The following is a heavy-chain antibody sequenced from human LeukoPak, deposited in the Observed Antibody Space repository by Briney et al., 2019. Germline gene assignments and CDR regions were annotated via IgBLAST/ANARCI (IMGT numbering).Heavy chain of an antibody. CDR2: IYPADSDT. D-gene: IGHD1-26*01. Sequence: GESLKISCKGSGYTFTNYWIGWVRQMPGKGLEWMGIIYPADSDTRYSPSFQGQVTISADKSIDTAYLQWSSLKASDTAIYYCARRRRWEPIEYWGQGTLVTVSS. J-gene: IGHJ4*02. V-gene: IGHV5-51*01. CDR1: GYTFTNYW. CDR3: ARRRRWEPIEY.